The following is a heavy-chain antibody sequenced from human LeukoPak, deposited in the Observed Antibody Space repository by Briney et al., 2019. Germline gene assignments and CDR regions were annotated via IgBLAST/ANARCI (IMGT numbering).Heavy chain of an antibody. V-gene: IGHV3-48*02. D-gene: IGHD3-3*01. Sequence: GGSLRLSCAASGFTFSSYSMNWVRQAPGKGLEWVSYISGSSSIIYYADSVKGRFTISRDNAKNTLYLQMNRLRDEDTAVYYCAPSILGVAPPGGGANYWGQGTLVTVSS. CDR3: APSILGVAPPGGGANY. CDR1: GFTFSSYS. J-gene: IGHJ4*02. CDR2: ISGSSSII.